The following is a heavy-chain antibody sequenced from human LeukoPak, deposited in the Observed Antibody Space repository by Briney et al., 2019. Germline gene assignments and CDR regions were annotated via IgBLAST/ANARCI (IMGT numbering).Heavy chain of an antibody. CDR3: ARDHQFSGWESAYGMDV. V-gene: IGHV1-69*13. J-gene: IGHJ6*02. Sequence: SVKVSCKASGGTFSSYAISWVRQAPGQGLEWMGGIIPIFGTANYAQKFQGRVTITADESTSTAYMELSSLRSEDTAVYYCARDHQFSGWESAYGMDVWGQGTTVTVSS. CDR1: GGTFSSYA. CDR2: IIPIFGTA. D-gene: IGHD6-19*01.